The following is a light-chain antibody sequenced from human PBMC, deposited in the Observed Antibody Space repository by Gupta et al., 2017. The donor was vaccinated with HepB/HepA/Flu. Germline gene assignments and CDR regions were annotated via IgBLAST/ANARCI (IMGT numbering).Light chain of an antibody. CDR2: QDN. Sequence: SYELTQPPSVSVSPGQAASITCSGDKLADKYACWYQQKPGQSPVLVMYQDNKRPSGIPERFSGSNYGNTATLTISGTQAMDESYYYCQAWDSSWGFGGGTKLNVL. V-gene: IGLV3-1*01. J-gene: IGLJ3*02. CDR1: KLADKY. CDR3: QAWDSSWG.